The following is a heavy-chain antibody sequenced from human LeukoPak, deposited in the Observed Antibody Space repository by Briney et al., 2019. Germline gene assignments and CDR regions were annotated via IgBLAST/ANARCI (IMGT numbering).Heavy chain of an antibody. CDR3: ARDASYYYDSSGYPFHYYMDV. Sequence: ASVKVSCKASGYTFTGYYMHWVRQAPGQGLEWMGRINPNSGGTNYAQKFQGRVTMTRDTSISTAYMELSRLRPDDTAVYYCARDASYYYDSSGYPFHYYMDVWGKGTTVTVSS. V-gene: IGHV1-2*06. CDR2: INPNSGGT. J-gene: IGHJ6*03. CDR1: GYTFTGYY. D-gene: IGHD3-22*01.